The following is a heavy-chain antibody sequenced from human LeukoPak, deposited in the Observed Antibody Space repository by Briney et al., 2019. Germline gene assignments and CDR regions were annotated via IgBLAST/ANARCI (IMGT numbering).Heavy chain of an antibody. CDR1: GGSISSGSYY. Sequence: SETLSLTCTVSGGSISSGSYYWSWVRQPAGKGLEWIGRIYTSGSTNYNPSLKSRVTISVDTSKNQFSLKLSSVTAADTAVYYCARARGYSYAFDHWGQGILVTVSS. CDR3: ARARGYSYAFDH. J-gene: IGHJ4*02. CDR2: IYTSGST. V-gene: IGHV4-61*02. D-gene: IGHD5-18*01.